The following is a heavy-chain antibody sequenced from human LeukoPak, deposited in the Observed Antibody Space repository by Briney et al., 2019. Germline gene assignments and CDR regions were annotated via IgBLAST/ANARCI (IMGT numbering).Heavy chain of an antibody. CDR2: INPSGGST. D-gene: IGHD2-2*01. CDR3: ARGGGYCSSTSCEGVLLY. CDR1: GYTFTSYY. Sequence: GASVKVSCKASGYTFTSYYMHWGRQAPGQGLEWMGIINPSGGSTSYAQKFQGRVTMTRDTSTSTVYMELSSLRSEDTAVYYCARGGGYCSSTSCEGVLLYWGQGTLVTVSS. J-gene: IGHJ4*02. V-gene: IGHV1-46*01.